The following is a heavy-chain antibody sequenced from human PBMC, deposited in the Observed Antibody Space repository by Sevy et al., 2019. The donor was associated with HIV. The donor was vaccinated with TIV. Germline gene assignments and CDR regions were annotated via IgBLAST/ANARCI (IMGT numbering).Heavy chain of an antibody. D-gene: IGHD3-22*01. J-gene: IGHJ4*02. CDR2: FDPEDGET. V-gene: IGHV1-24*01. Sequence: ASVKVSCKVSGSTLTRLAIHWVRQAPGKGPEWMGSFDPEDGETIYSQKFQGRVTMTEDTYTDTGYMALSSLRSEDTDVYYCATTQDYSDSSGSPFDAWGPGTLVTVSS. CDR1: GSTLTRLA. CDR3: ATTQDYSDSSGSPFDA.